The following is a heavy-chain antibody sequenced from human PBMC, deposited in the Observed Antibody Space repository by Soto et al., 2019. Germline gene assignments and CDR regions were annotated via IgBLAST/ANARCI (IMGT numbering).Heavy chain of an antibody. CDR3: ARDLYSYGYRGGAYYFDY. D-gene: IGHD5-18*01. CDR1: GDSVSSNSAA. V-gene: IGHV6-1*01. J-gene: IGHJ4*02. CDR2: TYYRSKWYN. Sequence: PSQTLSLTCAISGDSVSSNSAAWNWIRQSPSRGLEWLGRTYYRSKWYNDYAVSVKSRITINPDTSKNQFSLQLNSVTPEDTAVYYCARDLYSYGYRGGAYYFDYWGQGTLVTVSS.